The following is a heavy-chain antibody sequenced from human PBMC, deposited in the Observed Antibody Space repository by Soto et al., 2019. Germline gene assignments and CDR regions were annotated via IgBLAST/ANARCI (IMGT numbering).Heavy chain of an antibody. Sequence: QVQLVQSGAAVKKPGSSVKVSCKASGGTFSSYTISWVRQAPGQGLEWMGRIIPILGIANYAQKFQGRVTITADKSTSTAYMELSSLRSEDTAVYYCAGVECDGHAFDIWGQGTMVTVSS. V-gene: IGHV1-69*02. CDR1: GGTFSSYT. CDR3: AGVECDGHAFDI. J-gene: IGHJ3*02. D-gene: IGHD3-3*01. CDR2: IIPILGIA.